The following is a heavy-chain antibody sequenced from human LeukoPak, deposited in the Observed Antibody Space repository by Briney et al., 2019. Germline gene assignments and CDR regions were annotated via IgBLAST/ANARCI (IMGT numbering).Heavy chain of an antibody. Sequence: GGSLRLSCAVSGFPLSDAWMNWVRQAPGKGLEWVSAISGSGGSTYYADSVKGRFTISRDDSKNTLYLQMNSLRAEDTAVYYCAKDLVGATGYWGQGTLVTVSS. D-gene: IGHD1-26*01. V-gene: IGHV3-23*01. CDR1: GFPLSDAW. CDR2: ISGSGGST. CDR3: AKDLVGATGY. J-gene: IGHJ4*02.